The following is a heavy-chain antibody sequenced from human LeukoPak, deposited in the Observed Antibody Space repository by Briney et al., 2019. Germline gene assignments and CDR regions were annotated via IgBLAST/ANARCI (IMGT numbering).Heavy chain of an antibody. J-gene: IGHJ6*02. CDR3: ARRMEMTGPKNYYYYYYGMDV. V-gene: IGHV4-4*07. CDR2: IYTSGST. D-gene: IGHD3-9*01. Sequence: SETLSLTCTVSGGSISSYYWSWIRQPAGKGLEWIGRIYTSGSTNYNPSLKSRVTMSVDTSKNQFSLKLSSVTAADTAVYYCARRMEMTGPKNYYYYYYGMDVWGQGTTVTVSS. CDR1: GGSISSYY.